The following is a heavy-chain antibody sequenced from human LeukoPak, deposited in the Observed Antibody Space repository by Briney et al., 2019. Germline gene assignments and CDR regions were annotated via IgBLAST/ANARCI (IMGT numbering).Heavy chain of an antibody. D-gene: IGHD6-13*01. CDR2: ISAYNGNT. V-gene: IGHV1-18*01. CDR3: ASVSIAAAGTVLGY. CDR1: GYTFTSYG. J-gene: IGHJ4*02. Sequence: ASVKVSCKASGYTFTSYGISWVRQAPGQGLEWMGWISAYNGNTNYAQKLQGRVTMTTDTSTSTAYMELRSLRSDDTAVYYCASVSIAAAGTVLGYWGQGTLVTVSS.